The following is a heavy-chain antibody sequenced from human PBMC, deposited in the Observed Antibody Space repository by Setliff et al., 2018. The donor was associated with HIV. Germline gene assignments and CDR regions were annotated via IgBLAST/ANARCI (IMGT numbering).Heavy chain of an antibody. CDR3: ARVSCRSWYSIPLYYYYSMDV. CDR1: GGSFSGYC. V-gene: IGHV4-34*01. CDR2: MQHSGRT. J-gene: IGHJ6*03. Sequence: SETLSLTCAVYGGSFSGYCWSWIRQPPGKGLEWIGEMQHSGRTNYNPSLRSRVTASVDTSKSQFSLKLSSVTAADTAVYYCARVSCRSWYSIPLYYYYSMDVWGKGTTVTVSS. D-gene: IGHD6-13*01.